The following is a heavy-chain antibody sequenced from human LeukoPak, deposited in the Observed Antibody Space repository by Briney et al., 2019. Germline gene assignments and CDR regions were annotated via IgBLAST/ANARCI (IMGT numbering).Heavy chain of an antibody. V-gene: IGHV4-59*12. J-gene: IGHJ6*03. CDR3: ARDVKRWLQPNYYYYMDV. D-gene: IGHD5-24*01. Sequence: SETLSLTCTVSGGSISRYYWSWIRQPPGKGLEWIGYIYHSGSTNYNPPLKSRVTISVDKSKNQFSLKLNSVTAADTAVYYCARDVKRWLQPNYYYYMDVWGKGTTVTVSS. CDR2: IYHSGST. CDR1: GGSISRYY.